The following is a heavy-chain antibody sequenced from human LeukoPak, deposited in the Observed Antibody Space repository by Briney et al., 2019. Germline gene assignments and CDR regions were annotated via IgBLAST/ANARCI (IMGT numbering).Heavy chain of an antibody. CDR1: GFTFRSYA. CDR3: ARGVRIAVAGNIDY. CDR2: ISGSGDST. V-gene: IGHV3-23*01. Sequence: GGSLRLSCAASGFTFRSYAMSWVRQAPGKGLEWVSVISGSGDSTYYADSVKGRFTISRDNSKNTLYLQMNSLRAEDTAVYYCARGVRIAVAGNIDYWGQGTLVTVSS. D-gene: IGHD6-19*01. J-gene: IGHJ4*02.